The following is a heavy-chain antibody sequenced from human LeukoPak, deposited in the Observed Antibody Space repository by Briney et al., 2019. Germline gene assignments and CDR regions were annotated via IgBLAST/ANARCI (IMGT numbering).Heavy chain of an antibody. Sequence: ASVKVSCKASGYTFTGYYMHWVRQAPGQGLEWMGWINPNSGGTNYAQKFQGRVTMTRDTSISTAYMELSRLRSDDTAVYYCARDPVGAPSNWFDPWGQGTLVTVSS. CDR2: INPNSGGT. D-gene: IGHD1-26*01. CDR1: GYTFTGYY. J-gene: IGHJ5*02. V-gene: IGHV1-2*02. CDR3: ARDPVGAPSNWFDP.